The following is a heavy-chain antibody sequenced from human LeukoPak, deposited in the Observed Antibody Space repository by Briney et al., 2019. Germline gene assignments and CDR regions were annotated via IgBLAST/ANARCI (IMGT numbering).Heavy chain of an antibody. D-gene: IGHD6-19*01. Sequence: GGSLRLSCAASGFTFSSYSMNWVRQAPGKGLEWVSSISRSNDYTYYADSVKGRFTISRDNAKNSLYLQMNSLRAEDTAVYYCAVAGLSYWYFDLWGRGTLVTVSS. J-gene: IGHJ2*01. CDR3: AVAGLSYWYFDL. V-gene: IGHV3-21*01. CDR2: ISRSNDYT. CDR1: GFTFSSYS.